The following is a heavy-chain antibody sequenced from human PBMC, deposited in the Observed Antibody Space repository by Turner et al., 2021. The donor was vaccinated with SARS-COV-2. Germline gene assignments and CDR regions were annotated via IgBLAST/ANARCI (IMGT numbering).Heavy chain of an antibody. D-gene: IGHD3-3*01. J-gene: IGHJ6*02. V-gene: IGHV3-15*01. CDR3: TTDIGPITIFGVATRYCMDV. CDR2: IKSKTEGGTT. CDR1: GFSFSNAW. Sequence: EVQLVESGGGLVKPGGSLRLFCAASGFSFSNAWMSWVSQAPGKCLEWVGRIKSKTEGGTTDYAAPVKGRFTISRDDSKNTVYLQMNSLKTEDTAVYYCTTDIGPITIFGVATRYCMDVWGQGTTFTVSS.